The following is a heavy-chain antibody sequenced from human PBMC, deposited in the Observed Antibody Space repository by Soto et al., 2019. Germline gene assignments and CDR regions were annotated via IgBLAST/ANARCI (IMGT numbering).Heavy chain of an antibody. J-gene: IGHJ4*02. CDR3: ARESKDGYNNGALDF. V-gene: IGHV4-59*01. CDR1: GGSLINYY. D-gene: IGHD4-4*01. Sequence: SQTLSLTCTVSGGSLINYYWTWIRQPPGKGLEWIGYIFYTGSTSYNPYLKSRVTISVDTSKNLFSLRLSSVTAADTAVYYCARESKDGYNNGALDFWARGTLVTVPS. CDR2: IFYTGST.